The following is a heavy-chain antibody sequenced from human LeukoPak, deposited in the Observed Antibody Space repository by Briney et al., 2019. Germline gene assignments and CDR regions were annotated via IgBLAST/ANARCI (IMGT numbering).Heavy chain of an antibody. CDR1: GGSISSTGYC. D-gene: IGHD3-10*01. Sequence: PSQTLSLTRTVSGGSISSTGYCWSWIRQPAGKGLEWIGHIYTNGNTNYNPSLKSRVTISVDTSKNQFSLKLSSVTAADTAVYYCARDPGTMARGSRRGYDDYYYYMDVWGKGTTVTISS. CDR3: ARDPGTMARGSRRGYDDYYYYMDV. CDR2: IYTNGNT. J-gene: IGHJ6*03. V-gene: IGHV4-61*09.